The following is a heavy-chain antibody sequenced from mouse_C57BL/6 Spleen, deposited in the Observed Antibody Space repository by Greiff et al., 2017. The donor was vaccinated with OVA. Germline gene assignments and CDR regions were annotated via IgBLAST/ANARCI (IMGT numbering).Heavy chain of an antibody. V-gene: IGHV7-3*01. CDR2: IRNKANGYTT. D-gene: IGHD4-1*01. CDR1: GFTFTDYY. Sequence: EVQLVESGGGLVQPGGSLSLSCAASGFTFTDYYMSWVRQPPGKALEWLGFIRNKANGYTTEYSASVKGRFTISRDNSQSILYLQMNALRAEDSATCYCALNWDDLMDYWGQGTSVTVSS. J-gene: IGHJ4*01. CDR3: ALNWDDLMDY.